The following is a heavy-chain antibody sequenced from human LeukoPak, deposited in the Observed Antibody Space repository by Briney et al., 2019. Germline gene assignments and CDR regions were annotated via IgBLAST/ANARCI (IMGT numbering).Heavy chain of an antibody. CDR3: ARDKGYISGHFDY. J-gene: IGHJ4*02. Sequence: PSETLSLTCTVSGGSISSYYWSWIRQPPGKGLEWIGYINYSGSTNYNPSLKSRVTISVDTSKSQFSLKLNSVTAADTAVYYCARDKGYISGHFDYWGQGTLVPVSS. V-gene: IGHV4-59*01. CDR2: INYSGST. CDR1: GGSISSYY. D-gene: IGHD6-19*01.